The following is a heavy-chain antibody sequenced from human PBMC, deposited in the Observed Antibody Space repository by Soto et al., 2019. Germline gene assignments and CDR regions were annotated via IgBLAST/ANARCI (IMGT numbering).Heavy chain of an antibody. CDR1: GYNYTGYY. Sequence: ASVKISCKASGYNYTGYYMHWVRQAPAQGLEWMGWINPNSGGTNYAQKFQGWVTMTRDTSISTAYMELRRLRSDDTAAYYCARTGSSRVTYYFNYWGQGTRVTFSS. V-gene: IGHV1-2*04. CDR3: ARTGSSRVTYYFNY. CDR2: INPNSGGT. D-gene: IGHD6-13*01. J-gene: IGHJ4*02.